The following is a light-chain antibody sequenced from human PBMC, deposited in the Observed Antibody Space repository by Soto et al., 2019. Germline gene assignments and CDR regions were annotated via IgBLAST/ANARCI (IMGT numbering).Light chain of an antibody. Sequence: EIVLTQSPGTLSLSPGARATLSCRASQSVSSSYLAWNQQKPGQAPRLLIYGASSRATGIPDRFSSSGSVTGFTLAISRLEGVDVAVYRCQHYGSSPALTFGGGTKVESK. J-gene: IGKJ4*01. CDR3: QHYGSSPALT. CDR2: GAS. CDR1: QSVSSSY. V-gene: IGKV3-20*01.